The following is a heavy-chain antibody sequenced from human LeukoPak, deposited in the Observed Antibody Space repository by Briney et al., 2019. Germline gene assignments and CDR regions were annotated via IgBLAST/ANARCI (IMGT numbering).Heavy chain of an antibody. CDR1: GGSISSYY. CDR2: IYTSGST. Sequence: SETLSLTCTVSGGSISSYYWSWIRQPAGKGLEWIGRIYTSGSTNYNPSLKSRVAISVDTSKNQFSLKLSSVTAADTAVYYCARERIESAAAGTVFDYWGQGTLVTVSS. J-gene: IGHJ4*02. CDR3: ARERIESAAAGTVFDY. V-gene: IGHV4-4*07. D-gene: IGHD6-13*01.